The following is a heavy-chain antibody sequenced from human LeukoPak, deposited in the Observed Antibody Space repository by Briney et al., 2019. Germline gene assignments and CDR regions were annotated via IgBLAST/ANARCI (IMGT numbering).Heavy chain of an antibody. CDR3: ARLLWFGESNWFDP. CDR1: GGTFSSYA. V-gene: IGHV1-69*13. CDR2: IIPIFGTA. D-gene: IGHD3-10*01. J-gene: IGHJ5*02. Sequence: SVKVSCKASGGTFSSYAISWVRQAPGQGLEWRGGIIPIFGTANYAQKFQGRVTITADESTSTAYMELSSLRSEDTAVYYCARLLWFGESNWFDPWGQGTLVTVSS.